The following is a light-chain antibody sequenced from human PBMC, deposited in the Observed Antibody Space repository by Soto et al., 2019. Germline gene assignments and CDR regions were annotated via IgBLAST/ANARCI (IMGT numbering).Light chain of an antibody. CDR3: QQRSNWLPIT. Sequence: ELVLTQSPGTLSLSPGERATLSCRASQSVKSTYLAWYQKKPGQAPRLLIYGASSRATGIPDRFSGSGSGTDFTLTISRLEAEDFAVYYCQQRSNWLPITFGQGTRLEIK. CDR1: QSVKSTY. V-gene: IGKV3D-20*02. J-gene: IGKJ5*01. CDR2: GAS.